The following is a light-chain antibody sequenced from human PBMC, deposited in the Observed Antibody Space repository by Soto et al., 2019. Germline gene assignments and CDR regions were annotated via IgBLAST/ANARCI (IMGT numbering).Light chain of an antibody. CDR3: CSYAGSYTLI. CDR2: DVS. Sequence: SALTQPRSVSGSPGQSVTISCTGTSSDVGGYNYVSWYQHHPGKAPKVMIYDVSKRPSGVPDRFSGSKSGNTASLTISGLQAEDEADYYCCSYAGSYTLIFGTGTKVTV. CDR1: SSDVGGYNY. J-gene: IGLJ1*01. V-gene: IGLV2-11*01.